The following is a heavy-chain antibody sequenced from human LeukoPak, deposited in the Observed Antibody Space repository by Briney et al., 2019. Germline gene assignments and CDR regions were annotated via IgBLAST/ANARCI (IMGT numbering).Heavy chain of an antibody. CDR3: ARTYYDFWSGYWGYFEY. J-gene: IGHJ4*02. Sequence: ASVNVSCKVSGYTLTELSMHWVRQAPAKGRECMGWISAYNGNTNYAQKLQGRVTMTTDTSTSTAYMELRSLRSDETAVYYCARTYYDFWSGYWGYFEYWGEGTLVPVSS. V-gene: IGHV1-18*01. CDR2: ISAYNGNT. D-gene: IGHD3-3*01. CDR1: GYTLTELS.